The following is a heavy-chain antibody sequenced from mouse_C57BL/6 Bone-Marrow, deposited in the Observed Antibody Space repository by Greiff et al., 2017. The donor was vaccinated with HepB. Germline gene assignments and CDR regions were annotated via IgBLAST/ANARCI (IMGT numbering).Heavy chain of an antibody. CDR2: IFPGSGST. J-gene: IGHJ2*01. CDR1: GYTFTSNW. Sequence: QVQLQQSGPELVRPGASVKISCKAPGYTFTSNWMQWVRQRPGQGLEWIGEIFPGSGSTYYNEKFKGKATLTVDTSSSTAYMQLSSLTSEDSAVYFCARPYLDYWGQGTTLTVSS. CDR3: ARPYLDY. V-gene: IGHV1-56*01.